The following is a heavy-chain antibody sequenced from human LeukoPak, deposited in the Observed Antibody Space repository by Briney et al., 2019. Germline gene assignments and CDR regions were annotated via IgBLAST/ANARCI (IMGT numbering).Heavy chain of an antibody. CDR1: GYTFTSFD. J-gene: IGHJ4*02. CDR2: INPSGGST. Sequence: ASVKVSCKASGYTFTSFDINWVRQAPGQGLEWMGTINPSGGSTSYAQKFQGRVTMTRDMSTSTVYMELSSLRSEDTAVYYCARDRPTPIDYYDSSGYYLPDYWGQGTLVTVSS. V-gene: IGHV1-46*01. D-gene: IGHD3-22*01. CDR3: ARDRPTPIDYYDSSGYYLPDY.